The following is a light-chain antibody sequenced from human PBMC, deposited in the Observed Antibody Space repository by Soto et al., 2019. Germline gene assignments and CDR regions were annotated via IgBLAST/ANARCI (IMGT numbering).Light chain of an antibody. CDR1: QSISSY. V-gene: IGKV1-39*01. CDR2: GAS. J-gene: IGKJ2*01. CDR3: QQSYTTPH. Sequence: DIQMTQSPSSLSASVGDRVTITCRASQSISSYLNWYRQKPGKAPKLLIYGASSLQSGAPSRFSGSGSGTDFTLTISSLQPEDFATYYCQQSYTTPHFGQGTKLEIK.